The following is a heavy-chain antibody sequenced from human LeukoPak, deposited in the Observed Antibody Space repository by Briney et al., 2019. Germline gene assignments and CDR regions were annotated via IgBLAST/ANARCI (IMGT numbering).Heavy chain of an antibody. J-gene: IGHJ1*01. CDR2: IDPSSTYI. V-gene: IGHV3-21*01. CDR1: GFTFRSYS. D-gene: IGHD3-16*01. Sequence: GGSLRLSCAASGFTFRSYSMNWVRQAPGKGLEWVSAIDPSSTYIYYADSVKGRFTISRDNAENSLYLQMNSLRAEDTAVYYCARVNRSYDPPQHWGQGTLVTVSS. CDR3: ARVNRSYDPPQH.